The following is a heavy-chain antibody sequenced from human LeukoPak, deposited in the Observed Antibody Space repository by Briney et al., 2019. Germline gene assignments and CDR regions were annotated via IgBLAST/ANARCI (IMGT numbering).Heavy chain of an antibody. Sequence: GGSLRLSCAASGFTFSSYSMNWVRQAPGKGLEWVSSISSSSSYIYYADSVKGRFTISRDNAKNSLYLQMNSLRAEDTAVYYCAKDLRRIVGATNFDYWGQGTLVTVSS. CDR1: GFTFSSYS. V-gene: IGHV3-21*04. D-gene: IGHD1-26*01. CDR3: AKDLRRIVGATNFDY. CDR2: ISSSSSYI. J-gene: IGHJ4*02.